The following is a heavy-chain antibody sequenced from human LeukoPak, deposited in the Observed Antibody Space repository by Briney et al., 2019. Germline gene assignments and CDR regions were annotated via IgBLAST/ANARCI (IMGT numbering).Heavy chain of an antibody. CDR3: ARGYCSSTSCRRGYNWFDP. CDR1: GYTFTGYY. CDR2: INPNSAGT. J-gene: IGHJ5*02. V-gene: IGHV1-2*02. D-gene: IGHD2-2*01. Sequence: ASVKVSCKASGYTFTGYYMHWVRQAPGQGLEWMGWINPNSAGTNYAQKFQGRVTMTRDTSISTAYMELSRLRSDDTAVYYCARGYCSSTSCRRGYNWFDPWGQGTLVTVSS.